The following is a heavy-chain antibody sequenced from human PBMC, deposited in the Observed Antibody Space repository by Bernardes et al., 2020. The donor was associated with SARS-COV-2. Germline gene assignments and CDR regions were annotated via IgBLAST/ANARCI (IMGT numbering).Heavy chain of an antibody. D-gene: IGHD3-22*01. CDR2: IHTSGST. CDR3: AREDYYDSSGYYYRNDAFDI. J-gene: IGHJ3*02. V-gene: IGHV4-61*02. CDR1: RGSTSSGSYN. Sequence: TRSITSTFSRGSTSSGSYNWSWLRQPAGKGLEWLGRIHTSGSTNSNPPLKSRVTISVDTSKNQSSLKLSSVTAADTAVYYCAREDYYDSSGYYYRNDAFDIWGQGTMVTVSS.